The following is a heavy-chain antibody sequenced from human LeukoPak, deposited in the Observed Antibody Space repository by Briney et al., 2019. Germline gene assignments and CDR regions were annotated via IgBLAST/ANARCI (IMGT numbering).Heavy chain of an antibody. CDR1: GYTFTSYG. J-gene: IGHJ4*02. D-gene: IGHD3-22*01. V-gene: IGHV1-46*01. CDR2: INPSGGST. Sequence: ASVKASCKASGYTFTSYGISWVRQAPGQGLEWMGIINPSGGSTSYAQKFQGRVTMTRDTSTSTVYMELSSLRSEDTAVYYCARLVNYYDSSGYSDYWGQGTLVTVSS. CDR3: ARLVNYYDSSGYSDY.